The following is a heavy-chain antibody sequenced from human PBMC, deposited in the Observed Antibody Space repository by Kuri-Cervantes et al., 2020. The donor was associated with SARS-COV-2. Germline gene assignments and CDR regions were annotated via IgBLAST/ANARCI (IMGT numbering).Heavy chain of an antibody. V-gene: IGHV3-21*01. J-gene: IGHJ4*02. CDR1: GFTFSSYS. Sequence: GESLKISCAASGFTFSSYSMNWVRQAPGKGLEWVSSISSGSSNIYYADSVKGRFTISRDNAKNSLYLQMNSLRAEDTAVYYCATVSDYYDSSGYFLDFDYWGQGTLVTVSS. CDR2: ISSGSSNI. D-gene: IGHD3-22*01. CDR3: ATVSDYYDSSGYFLDFDY.